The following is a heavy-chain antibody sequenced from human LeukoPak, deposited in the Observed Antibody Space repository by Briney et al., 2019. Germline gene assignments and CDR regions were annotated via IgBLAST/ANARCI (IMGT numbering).Heavy chain of an antibody. Sequence: SETLSLTCSVSGGSISSGSYYWSWIRQPAGKGLEWIGRIYTSGSTNYNPSLKSRVTISVDTSKNQFSLKLSSVTAADTAMYYCARAPIPEDYFDYWGQGTLVTVSS. D-gene: IGHD2-2*02. J-gene: IGHJ4*02. CDR3: ARAPIPEDYFDY. CDR1: GGSISSGSYY. CDR2: IYTSGST. V-gene: IGHV4-61*02.